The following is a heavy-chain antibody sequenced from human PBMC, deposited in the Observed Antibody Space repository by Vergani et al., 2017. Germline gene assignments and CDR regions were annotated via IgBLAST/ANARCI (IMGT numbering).Heavy chain of an antibody. CDR1: GGTFSSYT. Sequence: QVQLVQSGAEVKKPGSSVKVSCKASGGTFSSYTISWVRQAPGQGLEWMGRIIPILGIANYAQKFKGRVTITADKSTSTAYMELSSLRSEDTAVYYCARVKGNMVRGVLLGAFDYWGQGTLVTVSS. CDR3: ARVKGNMVRGVLLGAFDY. J-gene: IGHJ4*02. V-gene: IGHV1-69*02. CDR2: IIPILGIA. D-gene: IGHD3-10*01.